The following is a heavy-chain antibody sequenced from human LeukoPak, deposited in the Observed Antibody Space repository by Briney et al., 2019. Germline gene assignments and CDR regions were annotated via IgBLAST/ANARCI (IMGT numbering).Heavy chain of an antibody. D-gene: IGHD5-24*01. V-gene: IGHV5-51*01. CDR3: ARSRRDGYNFSPFDI. Sequence: GESLKISCKGSGYSFTSYWIGWVRQMPGKGLEWMGIIYPGDSDTRYSPSFQGQVTISADKSINTAYLQWSSLKASDTAMYNCARSRRDGYNFSPFDIWGQGTMVTVSS. J-gene: IGHJ3*02. CDR1: GYSFTSYW. CDR2: IYPGDSDT.